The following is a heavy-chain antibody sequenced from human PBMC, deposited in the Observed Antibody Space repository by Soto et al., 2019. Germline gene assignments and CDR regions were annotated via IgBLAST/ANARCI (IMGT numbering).Heavy chain of an antibody. CDR3: ARDVPLGH. Sequence: QVQLVESGGGVVQPGGSLRVSCAASGFTFSGYAMHWVRQAPGKGLEWVAFISYDGSLKYCADSVKGRFTTSRDNSQNTLYLQMNSLRPEDTAVYYCARDVPLGHWGQGALVTVSS. CDR2: ISYDGSLK. V-gene: IGHV3-30-3*01. CDR1: GFTFSGYA. J-gene: IGHJ4*02. D-gene: IGHD3-16*01.